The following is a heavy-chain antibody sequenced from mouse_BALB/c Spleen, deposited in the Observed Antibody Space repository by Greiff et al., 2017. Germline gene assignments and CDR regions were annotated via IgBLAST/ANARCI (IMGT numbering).Heavy chain of an antibody. CDR1: GYSITSDYA. D-gene: IGHD5-1*01. V-gene: IGHV3-2*02. J-gene: IGHJ4*01. Sequence: EVQRVESGPGLVKPSQSLSLTCTVTGYSITSDYAWNWIRQFPGNKLEWMGYISYSGSTSYNPSLKSRISITRDTSKNQFFLQLNSVTTEDTATYYCAGYLYAMDYWGQGTSVTVSS. CDR3: AGYLYAMDY. CDR2: ISYSGST.